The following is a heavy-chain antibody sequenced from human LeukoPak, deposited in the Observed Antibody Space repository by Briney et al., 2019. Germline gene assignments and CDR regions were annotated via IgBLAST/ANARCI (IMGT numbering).Heavy chain of an antibody. V-gene: IGHV3-23*01. Sequence: PGASLRLSCAASGFTFSNYAMSWVRQAPGKGLEWVSAITGSGGNTYYADSVKGRFTISRDNSKNTVFLQMNSLRAEDTAVYYCAREDSDPYARWFDPWGQGTLVTVSS. CDR2: ITGSGGNT. CDR3: AREDSDPYARWFDP. CDR1: GFTFSNYA. J-gene: IGHJ5*02. D-gene: IGHD2-2*01.